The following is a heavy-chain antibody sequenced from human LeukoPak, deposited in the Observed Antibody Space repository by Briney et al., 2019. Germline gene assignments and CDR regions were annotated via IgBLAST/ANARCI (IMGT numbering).Heavy chain of an antibody. J-gene: IGHJ3*02. D-gene: IGHD6-13*01. CDR1: GTTFKNYG. Sequence: TGGSLRLSCAASGTTFKNYGMHWVRQSPGKGLEWVAFIRFDGTNKYYADSVEGRFTISRDNSRDTLYLQMNSLRAEDTAVYYCAKDSRVTRSYSSSWPDAFDIWGQGTMVTVPS. V-gene: IGHV3-30*02. CDR2: IRFDGTNK. CDR3: AKDSRVTRSYSSSWPDAFDI.